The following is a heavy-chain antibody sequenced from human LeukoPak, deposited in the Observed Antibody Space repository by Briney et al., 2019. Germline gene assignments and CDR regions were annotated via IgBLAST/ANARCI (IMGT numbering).Heavy chain of an antibody. CDR1: GFTFSSYA. Sequence: GGSLRLSCAASGFTFSSYAMSWVRQAPGKGLEWVSAISGSGGSTYYADSVKGRFTISRDNSKNTLYLQMNRLRAEDTAVYYCANSRTRPPKYYFDYWGQGTLVTVSS. J-gene: IGHJ4*02. CDR3: ANSRTRPPKYYFDY. CDR2: ISGSGGST. D-gene: IGHD1-1*01. V-gene: IGHV3-23*01.